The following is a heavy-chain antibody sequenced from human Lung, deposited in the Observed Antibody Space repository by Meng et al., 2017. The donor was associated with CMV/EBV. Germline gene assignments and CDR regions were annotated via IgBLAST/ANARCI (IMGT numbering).Heavy chain of an antibody. CDR2: IGYDGTND. CDR3: AKEGGNSASPVYFYFGMDV. Sequence: GGSLRLXXAASGFRFSSHGMHWVRQAPGKGLEWVAYIGYDGTNDKIKNSVKGRFTISRDNSKNTLYLQMDRLTPEDTAVYYCAKEGGNSASPVYFYFGMDVWGQGTXVTVSS. V-gene: IGHV3-30*02. D-gene: IGHD1-7*01. J-gene: IGHJ6*02. CDR1: GFRFSSHG.